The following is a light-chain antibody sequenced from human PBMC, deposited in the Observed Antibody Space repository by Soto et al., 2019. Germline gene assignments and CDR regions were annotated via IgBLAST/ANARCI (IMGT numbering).Light chain of an antibody. CDR1: NIGSKN. CDR3: QMWDSSTYV. CDR2: RDT. J-gene: IGLJ1*01. Sequence: SYELTQPLSVSVALGQTARITCGGNNIGSKNVHWYQQKPGQAPVLVIYRDTNRPSGIPERFSGSSSGNTATLTISRAQAGDEADYYCQMWDSSTYVFGTGTKLTVL. V-gene: IGLV3-9*01.